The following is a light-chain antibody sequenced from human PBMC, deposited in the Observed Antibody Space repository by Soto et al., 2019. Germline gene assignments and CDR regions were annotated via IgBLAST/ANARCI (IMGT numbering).Light chain of an antibody. Sequence: EIVMTQSPATLSVSPGERATLSCRASQSVSSNLAWYQQTPGQAPRLLIYGASTRATGIPARFSGSGSGTEFTLTISSLQSEDFAVYYGPQYNSDRTFGQGTKVAIK. J-gene: IGKJ1*01. CDR3: PQYNSDRT. CDR2: GAS. CDR1: QSVSSN. V-gene: IGKV3-15*01.